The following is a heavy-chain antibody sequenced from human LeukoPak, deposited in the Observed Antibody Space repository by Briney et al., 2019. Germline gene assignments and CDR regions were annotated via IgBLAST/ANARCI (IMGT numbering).Heavy chain of an antibody. CDR1: GFTFSGYW. Sequence: GGSLRVSCAASGFTFSGYWMKWVRQAPGKGLEWVANIKEDGSKTYYADSLKGRFTISRDNAENSLYLQMYSLRVEDTAVYYCVRDGSGSVEFDYWGQGTLVTVSS. J-gene: IGHJ4*02. CDR3: VRDGSGSVEFDY. V-gene: IGHV3-7*01. CDR2: IKEDGSKT. D-gene: IGHD3-10*01.